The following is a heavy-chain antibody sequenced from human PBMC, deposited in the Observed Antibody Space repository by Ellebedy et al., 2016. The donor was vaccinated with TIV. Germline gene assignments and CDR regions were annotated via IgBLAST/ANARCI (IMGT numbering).Heavy chain of an antibody. Sequence: SVKVSCXASGYTFTSYGISWVRQAPGQGLEWMGRIIPILGIANYAQKFQGRVTITADKSTSTAYMELSSLRSEDTAVYYCARDPLLISSSWYYFDYWGQGTLVTVSS. D-gene: IGHD6-13*01. V-gene: IGHV1-69*04. CDR2: IIPILGIA. CDR3: ARDPLLISSSWYYFDY. J-gene: IGHJ4*02. CDR1: GYTFTSYG.